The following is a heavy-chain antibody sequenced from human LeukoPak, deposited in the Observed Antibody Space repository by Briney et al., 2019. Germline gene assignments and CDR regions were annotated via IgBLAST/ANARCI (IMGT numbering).Heavy chain of an antibody. CDR2: VVPIFATT. D-gene: IGHD1-14*01. V-gene: IGHV1-69*13. CDR1: GGTFGSFA. CDR3: ARGPPLTYDHTPEGYYHYYMDV. Sequence: ASVKVSCKTSGGTFGSFAIAWLRQAPGQGLEWMGGVVPIFATTNYAQEFQGRVSITADESTSTVYMELNSLRSDDTGVYYCARGPPLTYDHTPEGYYHYYMDVWGKGTTVTISS. J-gene: IGHJ6*03.